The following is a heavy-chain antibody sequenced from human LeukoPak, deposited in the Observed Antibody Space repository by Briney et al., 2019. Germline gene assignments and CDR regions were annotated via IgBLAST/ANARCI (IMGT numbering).Heavy chain of an antibody. V-gene: IGHV1-2*04. CDR1: GYTFTGYY. J-gene: IGHJ4*02. D-gene: IGHD3-9*01. CDR2: INPNSGGT. Sequence: GASVKVSCKASGYTFTGYYMHWVRQAPGQGLEWMGWINPNSGGTNYAQKFQGWVTMTRDTSISTAYMELSRLRSDDTAVYYCARANDILTGYPGDKSSPPPTFDYWGQGTLVTVSS. CDR3: ARANDILTGYPGDKSSPPPTFDY.